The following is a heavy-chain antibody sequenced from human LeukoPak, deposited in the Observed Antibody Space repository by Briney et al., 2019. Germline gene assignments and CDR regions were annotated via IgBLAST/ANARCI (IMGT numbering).Heavy chain of an antibody. Sequence: ASVKVSCKASGYTFTGYYMHWARQAPGQGLEWMGRINPNSGGTNYAQKFQGRVTMTRDTSITTAYMELSRLRSDDTAVYYCARDGAYYYDSSGYDYWGQGTLVIVSS. V-gene: IGHV1-2*06. CDR1: GYTFTGYY. D-gene: IGHD3-22*01. CDR2: INPNSGGT. J-gene: IGHJ4*02. CDR3: ARDGAYYYDSSGYDY.